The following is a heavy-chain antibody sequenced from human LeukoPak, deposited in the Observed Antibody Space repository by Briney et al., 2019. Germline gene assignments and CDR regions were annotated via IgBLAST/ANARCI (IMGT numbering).Heavy chain of an antibody. Sequence: GGSLRLSCAASGFTFSDYWMHWVRHAPAKGLVWVSRIKNDGGTTNYADSVKGRFTISRDNAKNTLYLQLDSLRAEDTAIYYCARGVARGSGSTQGYWGQGTLVTVSS. CDR2: IKNDGGTT. CDR1: GFTFSDYW. CDR3: ARGVARGSGSTQGY. D-gene: IGHD3-10*01. V-gene: IGHV3-74*01. J-gene: IGHJ4*02.